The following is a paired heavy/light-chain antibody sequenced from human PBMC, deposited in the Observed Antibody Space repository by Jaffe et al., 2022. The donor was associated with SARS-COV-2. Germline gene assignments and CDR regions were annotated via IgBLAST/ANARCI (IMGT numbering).Light chain of an antibody. J-gene: IGKJ4*01. CDR2: KVS. CDR3: MQGTHWPPVLT. CDR1: QSLVYSDGNTY. Sequence: DVVMTQSPLSLPVTLGQPASISCRSSQSLVYSDGNTYLNWFQQRPGQSPRRLIYKVSNRDSGVPDRFSGSGSGTDFTLKISRVEAEDVGVYYCMQGTHWPPVLTFGGGTKVEIK. V-gene: IGKV2-30*01.
Heavy chain of an antibody. J-gene: IGHJ4*02. Sequence: EVQLVESGGGLVQPGRSLRLSCAASGFTFDDYAMHWVRQAPGKGLEWVSGISWNSGSIGYADSVKGRFTISRDNAKNSLYLQMNSLRAEDTALYYCVGRGGRMVRGVINDYWGQGTLVTVSS. CDR1: GFTFDDYA. D-gene: IGHD3-10*01. CDR2: ISWNSGSI. V-gene: IGHV3-9*01. CDR3: VGRGGRMVRGVINDY.